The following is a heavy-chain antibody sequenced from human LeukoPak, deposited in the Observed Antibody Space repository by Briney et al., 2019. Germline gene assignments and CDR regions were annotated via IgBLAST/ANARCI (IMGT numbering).Heavy chain of an antibody. CDR2: IRHDGSNT. V-gene: IGHV3-30*02. CDR3: ANTLGVFAREYFYH. Sequence: KPGGSLRLSCAVSGFTLSNYGMHWVRQAPGKGLEWVAFIRHDGSNTNYVDSVKGRFTISRDSSKNTLYLQMNSLRPEDTAVYYCANTLGVFAREYFYHWGQGTLVTVSS. CDR1: GFTLSNYG. D-gene: IGHD3-10*01. J-gene: IGHJ4*02.